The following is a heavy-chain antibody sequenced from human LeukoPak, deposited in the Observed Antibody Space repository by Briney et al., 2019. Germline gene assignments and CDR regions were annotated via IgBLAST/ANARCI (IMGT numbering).Heavy chain of an antibody. CDR2: IYHSGST. D-gene: IGHD2-2*01. V-gene: IGHV4-30-2*01. CDR3: ARSEVYPMPDA. CDR1: GGSISSGGYS. Sequence: SETLSLTCAVAGGSISSGGYSWSWIRQPPGKGLEWIGYIYHSGSTYYNPSLKSRVTISVDRSKNQFSLKLSCVTAADTAVYYCARSEVYPMPDAWGQGTLVTVSS. J-gene: IGHJ5*02.